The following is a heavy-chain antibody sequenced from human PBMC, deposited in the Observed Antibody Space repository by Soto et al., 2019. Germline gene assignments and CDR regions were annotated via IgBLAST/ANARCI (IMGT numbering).Heavy chain of an antibody. CDR1: GFTFSSYG. CDR2: ISYDGSNK. J-gene: IGHJ3*02. D-gene: IGHD5-12*01. CDR3: ANDNGSGCQWLRVGDASDI. V-gene: IGHV3-30*18. Sequence: GGSLRLSCAASGFTFSSYGMHWVRQAPGKGLEWVAVISYDGSNKYYADSVKGRLTISRDNSKNTLYLQMNSLGGEDTAVYYCANDNGSGCQWLRVGDASDIWGQGTMVTVSS.